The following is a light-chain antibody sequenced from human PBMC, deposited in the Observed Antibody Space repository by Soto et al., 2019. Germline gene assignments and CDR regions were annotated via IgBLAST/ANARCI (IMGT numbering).Light chain of an antibody. J-gene: IGLJ1*01. CDR2: DVS. Sequence: QSVLTQPASASGSPGQSITISCTGTSSDVGAYNYVSWYQQHPGKAPKLMIYDVSNRPSGVSNRFSGSKSGNTASLTISGLQAEDEAEYYCSSYSSGGTLYVFGTGTKVTVL. V-gene: IGLV2-14*01. CDR3: SSYSSGGTLYV. CDR1: SSDVGAYNY.